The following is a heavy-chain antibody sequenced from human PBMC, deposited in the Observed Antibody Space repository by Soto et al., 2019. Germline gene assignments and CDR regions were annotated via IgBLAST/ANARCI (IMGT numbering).Heavy chain of an antibody. CDR3: ARVDSSGSYFDS. D-gene: IGHD3-22*01. CDR1: GGSISSYY. V-gene: IGHV4-59*01. CDR2: IYYTGST. J-gene: IGHJ4*02. Sequence: QVQLQESGPRLVKPSETLSLTCTVSGGSISSYYWSWIRQPPGKGLEWIAYIYYTGSTNYNPSLKSRVTLSADTSKNLFSLKLSSVTAADTAMYYCARVDSSGSYFDSWGQGTLVTVSS.